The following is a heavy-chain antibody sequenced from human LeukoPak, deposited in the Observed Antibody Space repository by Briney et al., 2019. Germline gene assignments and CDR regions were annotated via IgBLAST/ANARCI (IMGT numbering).Heavy chain of an antibody. Sequence: GGSLRLSCAASGFTFNGYAMSWVRQAPGKGLEWVAAISGSGGNTYYADSVKGRFTISRDNSKNTLYLQMISLRAEDTAVYYSARDYFGSGNYYLPFEYWGHGPLVTVSS. CDR3: ARDYFGSGNYYLPFEY. D-gene: IGHD3-10*01. V-gene: IGHV3-23*01. CDR1: GFTFNGYA. CDR2: ISGSGGNT. J-gene: IGHJ4*01.